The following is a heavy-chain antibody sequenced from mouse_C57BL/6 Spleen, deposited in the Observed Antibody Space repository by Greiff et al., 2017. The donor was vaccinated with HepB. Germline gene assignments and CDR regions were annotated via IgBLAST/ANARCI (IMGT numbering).Heavy chain of an antibody. Sequence: VQLVESGAELVRPGTSVKVSCKASGYAFTNYLIEWVKQRPGQGLEWIGVINPGSGGTNYNEKFKGKATLTADKSSSTAYMQLSSLTSEDSAVYFCARAPNYYGSLYYFDYWGQGTTLTVSS. CDR3: ARAPNYYGSLYYFDY. J-gene: IGHJ2*01. CDR2: INPGSGGT. V-gene: IGHV1-54*01. D-gene: IGHD1-1*01. CDR1: GYAFTNYL.